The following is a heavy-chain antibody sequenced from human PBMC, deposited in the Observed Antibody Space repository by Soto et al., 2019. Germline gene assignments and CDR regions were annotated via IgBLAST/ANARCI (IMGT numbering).Heavy chain of an antibody. J-gene: IGHJ4*02. Sequence: QVQLVQSGAEVKKPGASVKVSCKASGYTFTSYAIHWVRQAPGQRLEWMGGINGGSGHTKFSQKFQGRATITRDTSASTAYMELSSLISEDTAVYYCARDRVLNGLFDFWGQGTLVTVSS. CDR3: ARDRVLNGLFDF. D-gene: IGHD1-1*01. CDR2: INGGSGHT. V-gene: IGHV1-3*01. CDR1: GYTFTSYA.